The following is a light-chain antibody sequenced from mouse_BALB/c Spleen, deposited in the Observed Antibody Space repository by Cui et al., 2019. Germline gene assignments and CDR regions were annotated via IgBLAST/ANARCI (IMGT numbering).Light chain of an antibody. CDR3: QNDHSYPYT. CDR1: QSLLNSGNQKNY. J-gene: IGKJ2*01. CDR2: GAS. V-gene: IGKV8-28*01. Sequence: DIEMTQSPSSLSVSAGEKVTMSCKSSQSLLNSGNQKNYLAWYQQKPGQPPKLLIYGASTRESGVPDRFTGSGSGTDFTLTISSVQAEDLAVYYCQNDHSYPYTFGGGTKLEIK.